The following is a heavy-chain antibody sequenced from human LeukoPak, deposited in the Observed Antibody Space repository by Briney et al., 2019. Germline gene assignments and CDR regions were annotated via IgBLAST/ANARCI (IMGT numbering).Heavy chain of an antibody. CDR1: GFTFSSYA. V-gene: IGHV3-23*01. CDR3: AILPGYSSGWYEVNY. J-gene: IGHJ4*02. Sequence: GGSLRLSCAASGFTFSSYAMSWVRQAPGKGLDWVSGISGSGGSTYYADSVKGRFTISRDNSRNTLYLQMNSPRAEDTAVYYCAILPGYSSGWYEVNYWGQGTLVTASS. CDR2: ISGSGGST. D-gene: IGHD6-13*01.